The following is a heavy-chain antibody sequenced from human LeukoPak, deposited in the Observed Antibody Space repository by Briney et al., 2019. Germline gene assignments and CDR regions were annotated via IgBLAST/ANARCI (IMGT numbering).Heavy chain of an antibody. D-gene: IGHD2-2*02. CDR2: ISYDGGNT. V-gene: IGHV3-30*18. CDR1: GFSFSNYG. J-gene: IGHJ4*02. CDR3: AKDRCPYTVDSNNFFDY. Sequence: GRSLRLSCTASGFSFSNYGMHWVRQAPGKGLEWVAFISYDGGNTYYADSVKGRFTISRDNSKSTLYLQMNSLRAEDTAVYYCAKDRCPYTVDSNNFFDYWGQGTLVTVST.